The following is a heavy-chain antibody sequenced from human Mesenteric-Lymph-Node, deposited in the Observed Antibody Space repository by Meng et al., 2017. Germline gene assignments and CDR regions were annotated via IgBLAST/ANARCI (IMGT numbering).Heavy chain of an antibody. Sequence: GESLKISCAASGFTFNTYGMHWVRQAPGKGLEWVALIWFDGINKFYADSVQGRFTISRDNSKSTLYLQMNSLRAEDTAVYYCAKPYSSSWYYFDYWGQGTLVTVSS. CDR2: IWFDGINK. V-gene: IGHV3-33*06. D-gene: IGHD6-13*01. J-gene: IGHJ4*02. CDR1: GFTFNTYG. CDR3: AKPYSSSWYYFDY.